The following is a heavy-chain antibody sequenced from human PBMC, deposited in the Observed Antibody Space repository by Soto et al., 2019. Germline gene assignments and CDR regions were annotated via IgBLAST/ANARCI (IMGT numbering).Heavy chain of an antibody. Sequence: ASVKVTCKASGYTFTGYYMHWVRQAPGQGLEWMGWINPNSGGTNYAQKFQGRVTMTRDTSISTAYMELSRLRSDDTAVYYCARGSLTMVRGSRRWFDPWGQGTLATVSS. J-gene: IGHJ5*02. CDR2: INPNSGGT. CDR3: ARGSLTMVRGSRRWFDP. D-gene: IGHD3-10*01. CDR1: GYTFTGYY. V-gene: IGHV1-2*02.